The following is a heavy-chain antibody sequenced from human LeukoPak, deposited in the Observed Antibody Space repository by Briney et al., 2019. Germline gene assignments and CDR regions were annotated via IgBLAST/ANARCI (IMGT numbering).Heavy chain of an antibody. J-gene: IGHJ6*02. CDR1: GYTFTNYA. CDR3: ARGAAGEEASNFGMDV. V-gene: IGHV1-18*01. CDR2: IRANT. Sequence: ASVKVSCKASGYTFTNYAISWVRQAPGKGLESMGVIRANTNSAQKVQGRVTMTTDTSTSTACMELRSLRSHDTAVYYCARGAAGEEASNFGMDVWGQGTTVTVSS. D-gene: IGHD3-16*01.